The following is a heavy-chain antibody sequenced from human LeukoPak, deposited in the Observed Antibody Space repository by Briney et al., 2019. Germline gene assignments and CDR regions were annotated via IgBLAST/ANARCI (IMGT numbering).Heavy chain of an antibody. CDR2: IYPGDSDT. V-gene: IGHV5-51*01. CDR3: ARRIAVAGFDY. CDR1: GYSFTTYW. J-gene: IGHJ4*02. D-gene: IGHD6-19*01. Sequence: GESLKISCKGSGYSFTTYWIGWVRQMPGKGLEWMGIIYPGDSDTRYSPSFQGQVTISADKSLSTAYLQWSSLKASDTAMYYCARRIAVAGFDYWGQGSLVTVSS.